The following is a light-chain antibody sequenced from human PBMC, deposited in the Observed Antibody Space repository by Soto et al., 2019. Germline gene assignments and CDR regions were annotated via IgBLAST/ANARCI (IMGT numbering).Light chain of an antibody. CDR2: DAS. CDR3: QQRSNWPIT. V-gene: IGKV3-11*01. J-gene: IGKJ5*01. Sequence: EIVLTQSPATLSLSPGERATLSCRTSQSVSNYFAWYQQKPGRAPRLLIYDASNRATGIPARFIGSGSGTDFTLTISNLEPEDFAVYYCQQRSNWPITFCQGTRLEIK. CDR1: QSVSNY.